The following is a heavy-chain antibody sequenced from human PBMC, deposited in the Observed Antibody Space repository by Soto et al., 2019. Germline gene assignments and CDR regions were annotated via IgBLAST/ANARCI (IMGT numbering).Heavy chain of an antibody. CDR3: ATVCACSSRDAFDI. J-gene: IGHJ3*02. V-gene: IGHV4-59*01. Sequence: SSETLSLTCTVSGGSISSYYWSWIRQPPGKGLEWIGYIYYSGSTNYNPSLKSRVTISVDTSKNQFSLKLSSVTAADTAVYYCATVCACSSRDAFDIWGQGTMVTVSS. CDR2: IYYSGST. CDR1: GGSISSYY. D-gene: IGHD2-21*02.